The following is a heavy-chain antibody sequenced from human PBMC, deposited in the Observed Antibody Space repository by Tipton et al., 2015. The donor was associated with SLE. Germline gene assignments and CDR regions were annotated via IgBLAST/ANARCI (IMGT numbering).Heavy chain of an antibody. V-gene: IGHV3-9*01. CDR1: GFTFDDYA. Sequence: SLRLSCAASGFTFDDYAMHWVRQAPGKGLEWVSGISWNSGSIGYADSVKGRFTISRDNAKNSLYLQMNNLRAEDTAVYYCARGGGGDDAFDIWGQGTMVTVSS. D-gene: IGHD2-21*01. CDR3: ARGGGGDDAFDI. J-gene: IGHJ3*02. CDR2: ISWNSGSI.